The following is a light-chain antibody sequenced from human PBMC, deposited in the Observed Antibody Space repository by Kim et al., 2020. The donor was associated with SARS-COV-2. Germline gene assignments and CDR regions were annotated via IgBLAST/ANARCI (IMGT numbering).Light chain of an antibody. CDR3: QELDSYPRVT. J-gene: IGKJ5*01. CDR1: QGISSY. Sequence: SVGDRVTLTCRVSQGISSYLAWYQQKPGKAPKLLIYAASTLQNGVPSRFSGSGSGTEFTLTISDLQPEDFATYYCQELDSYPRVTFGLGTRLEIK. V-gene: IGKV1-9*01. CDR2: AAS.